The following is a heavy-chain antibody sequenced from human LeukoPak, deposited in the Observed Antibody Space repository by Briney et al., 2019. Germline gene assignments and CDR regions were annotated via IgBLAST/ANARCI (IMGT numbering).Heavy chain of an antibody. CDR1: GGSISSGDYY. CDR2: IYYSGST. J-gene: IGHJ6*02. Sequence: SETLSLTCTVSGGSISSGDYYWRWIRQPPGKGLEWIGYIYYSGSTYYNPSLKSRVTISVDTSKNQFSLKLSSVTAADTAVYYCARDCSSSWKDYYYYGMDVWGQGTTVTVSS. V-gene: IGHV4-30-4*01. CDR3: ARDCSSSWKDYYYYGMDV. D-gene: IGHD6-13*01.